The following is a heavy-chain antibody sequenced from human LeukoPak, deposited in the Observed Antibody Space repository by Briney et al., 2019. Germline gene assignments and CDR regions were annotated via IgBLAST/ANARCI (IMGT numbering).Heavy chain of an antibody. Sequence: GGSLRLSCAASGFTFSSYGMHWVRQAPGKGLEWVAVIWYDGSNKYYADSVKGRFTISRDKSKNTLYLQMDSLRVEDTAVYYCARNRGATGYYWVDYWGQGTLVSVSS. V-gene: IGHV3-33*01. CDR1: GFTFSSYG. CDR3: ARNRGATGYYWVDY. CDR2: IWYDGSNK. D-gene: IGHD3-22*01. J-gene: IGHJ4*02.